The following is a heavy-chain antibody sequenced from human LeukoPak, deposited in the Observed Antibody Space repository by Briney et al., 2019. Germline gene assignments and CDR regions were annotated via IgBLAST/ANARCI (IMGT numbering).Heavy chain of an antibody. CDR2: IYYSGFT. CDR3: ARYGSSSLRAGYYYYMDV. Sequence: SETLSLTCTVSGGSISSFYWSWIRQPPGKGMEDIGHIYYSGFTNYNPSLKSRVTMSVDTSKNQFSLKLSSVTAADTAVYYCARYGSSSLRAGYYYYMDVWGKGTTVTVSS. J-gene: IGHJ6*03. CDR1: GGSISSFY. D-gene: IGHD6-6*01. V-gene: IGHV4-59*01.